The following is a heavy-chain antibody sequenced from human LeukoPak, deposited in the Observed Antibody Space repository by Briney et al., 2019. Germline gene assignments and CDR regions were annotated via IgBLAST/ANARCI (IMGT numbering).Heavy chain of an antibody. CDR2: IYYSGFT. CDR3: ARYGSSSLRAGYYYYMDV. Sequence: SETLSLTCTVSGGSISSFYWSWIRQPPGKGMEDIGHIYYSGFTNYNPSLKSRVTMSVDTSKNQFSLKLSSVTAADTAVYYCARYGSSSLRAGYYYYMDVWGKGTTVTVSS. J-gene: IGHJ6*03. CDR1: GGSISSFY. D-gene: IGHD6-6*01. V-gene: IGHV4-59*01.